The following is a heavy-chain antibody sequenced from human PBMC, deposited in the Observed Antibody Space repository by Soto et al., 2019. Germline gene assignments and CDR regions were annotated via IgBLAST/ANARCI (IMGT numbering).Heavy chain of an antibody. Sequence: ASVKVSCKASGGTFSSYAISWVRQAPGQGLEWMGGIIPIFGTANYAQKFQGRVTITADESTSTAYMELSSLRSEDTAVYYCARPRGYYYDSSGYYLFDYWGQGTLVTGSS. CDR2: IIPIFGTA. CDR3: ARPRGYYYDSSGYYLFDY. D-gene: IGHD3-22*01. J-gene: IGHJ4*02. CDR1: GGTFSSYA. V-gene: IGHV1-69*13.